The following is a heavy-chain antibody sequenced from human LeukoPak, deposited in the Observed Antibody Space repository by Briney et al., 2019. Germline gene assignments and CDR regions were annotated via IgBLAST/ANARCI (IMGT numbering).Heavy chain of an antibody. CDR3: ARSRLVRGGPDY. CDR1: GGSFSGYY. CDR2: INHSGST. D-gene: IGHD3-10*01. Sequence: SETLSLTCAVYGGSFSGYYWSWIRQPPGKGLEWIGEINHSGSTNYNPSLKSRVTISVDTSKNQFSLKLSSVTAADTAAYYCARSRLVRGGPDYWGQGTLVTVSS. J-gene: IGHJ4*02. V-gene: IGHV4-34*01.